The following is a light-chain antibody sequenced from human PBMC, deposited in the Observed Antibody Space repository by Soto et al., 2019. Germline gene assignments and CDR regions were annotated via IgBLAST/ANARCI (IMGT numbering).Light chain of an antibody. CDR3: QQYNSYPVT. V-gene: IGKV1-16*01. CDR2: AAS. Sequence: DIQMTQSPSSLSASGGDSVTITCRASQDITNFLAWFQQKPGKAPKSLISAASTLRSGVPSRFSGSGSGTGFTLTISSLQPEDFATYYCQQYNSYPVTFGQGTRLEMK. J-gene: IGKJ5*01. CDR1: QDITNF.